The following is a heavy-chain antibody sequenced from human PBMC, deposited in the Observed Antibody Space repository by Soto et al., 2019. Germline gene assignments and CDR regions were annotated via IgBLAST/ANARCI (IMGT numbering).Heavy chain of an antibody. J-gene: IGHJ5*02. Sequence: SETLSLTCTVSGGSISSYYWSWIRQPPGKGLEWIGYIYYSGSTNYNPSLKSRVTISVDTSKNQFSLKLSSVTAADTAVYYCARVSSSILVKFDPWGQGTLVTVSS. D-gene: IGHD6-6*01. CDR3: ARVSSSILVKFDP. V-gene: IGHV4-59*01. CDR1: GGSISSYY. CDR2: IYYSGST.